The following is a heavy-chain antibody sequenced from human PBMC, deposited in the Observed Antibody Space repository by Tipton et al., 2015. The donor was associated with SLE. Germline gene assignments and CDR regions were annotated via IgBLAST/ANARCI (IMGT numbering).Heavy chain of an antibody. CDR3: ARGRSSTPYSMDV. CDR2: IFYSGGT. Sequence: TLSLTCTFYGGSFSGYYWSWIRQPPGKGLEWIGYIFYSGGTNSNPSLRSRVTVSVDTSTNQFSLKLTSLTAADTAVYYCARGRSSTPYSMDVWGKGTTVTVSS. V-gene: IGHV4-59*01. CDR1: GGSFSGYY. J-gene: IGHJ6*03. D-gene: IGHD2-2*01.